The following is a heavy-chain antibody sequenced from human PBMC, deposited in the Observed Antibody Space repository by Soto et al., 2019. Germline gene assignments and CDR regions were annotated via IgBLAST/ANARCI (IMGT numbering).Heavy chain of an antibody. CDR2: IYYSGST. V-gene: IGHV4-30-4*01. CDR1: GGSISSGDYY. D-gene: IGHD1-26*01. CDR3: ATQEVGGSYVYTFDP. Sequence: LSLTCTVSGGSISSGDYYWSWIRQPPGKGLEWIGYIYYSGSTYYNPSLKSRVTISVDTSKNQFSLKLSSVTAADTAVYYCATQEVGGSYVYTFDPWGQGTLVTVSS. J-gene: IGHJ5*02.